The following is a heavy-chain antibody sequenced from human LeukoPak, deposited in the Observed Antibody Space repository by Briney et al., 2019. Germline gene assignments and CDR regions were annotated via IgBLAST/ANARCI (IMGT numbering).Heavy chain of an antibody. D-gene: IGHD6-13*01. V-gene: IGHV4-59*01. CDR3: AREGRQQLVLVDP. CDR1: GGSISNYY. Sequence: PSETLSLTCTVSGGSISNYYWSWIWQPPGKGLEWIAYIHYSGDTRYNPSLRSRVTTSVDTSKYQFSLKLNSVTAADTAVYYCAREGRQQLVLVDPWGQGTLVTVSS. J-gene: IGHJ5*02. CDR2: IHYSGDT.